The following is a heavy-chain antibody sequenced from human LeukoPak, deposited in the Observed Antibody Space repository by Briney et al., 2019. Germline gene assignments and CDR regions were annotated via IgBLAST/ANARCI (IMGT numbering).Heavy chain of an antibody. V-gene: IGHV3-33*01. D-gene: IGHD1-26*01. J-gene: IGHJ4*02. CDR1: GFTFSSYG. Sequence: GGSLRLSCAASGFTFSSYGIHWVRQAPGKGLEWVASTWNDGSNKDYADSVKGRFTISRDNSKNTLSLQMSSLRAEDTAMYYCARYRGSDFGYFDYWGQGTLVTVSS. CDR3: ARYRGSDFGYFDY. CDR2: TWNDGSNK.